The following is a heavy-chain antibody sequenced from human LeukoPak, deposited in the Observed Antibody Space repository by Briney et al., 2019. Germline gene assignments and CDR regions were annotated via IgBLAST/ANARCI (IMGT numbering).Heavy chain of an antibody. CDR1: GFTFSSYW. D-gene: IGHD3/OR15-3a*01. Sequence: PGGSLRLSCAASGFTFSSYWMHWVRQAPGKGLEWVSAIRGSGDSTYYAESVKGRFTISRDNSKNTLNLQMNSLRAEDTAVYYCAKRSPDVDTGYFDYWGQGTLVTVSS. CDR2: IRGSGDST. J-gene: IGHJ4*02. CDR3: AKRSPDVDTGYFDY. V-gene: IGHV3-23*01.